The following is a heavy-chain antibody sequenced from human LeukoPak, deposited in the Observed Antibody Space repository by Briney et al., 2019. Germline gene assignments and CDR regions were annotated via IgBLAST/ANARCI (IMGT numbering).Heavy chain of an antibody. Sequence: GGSLRLSCAASGFTFSSYWMNWVRQAPGKGLEWVANIKQDGSKKSYVDSVKGRFTISRDNAKNSLYLQMNSLRAGDTAIYYCTRVGYIDEGIDYWGQGTLVTVSS. J-gene: IGHJ4*02. CDR3: TRVGYIDEGIDY. CDR1: GFTFSSYW. CDR2: IKQDGSKK. D-gene: IGHD5-24*01. V-gene: IGHV3-7*04.